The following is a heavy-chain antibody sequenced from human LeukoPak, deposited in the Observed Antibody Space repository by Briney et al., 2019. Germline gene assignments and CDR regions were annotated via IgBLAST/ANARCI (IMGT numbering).Heavy chain of an antibody. V-gene: IGHV3-33*01. Sequence: GGSLRLSCAASGFTFTNYPMHWVRQAPGKGLEWVAVLWSDGIKTDYADSVKGRFTISRDDSKNTLYLQMNSLRAEDTAVYYCARDGQTLYYYDSSGPYYFDYWGQGTLVTVSS. J-gene: IGHJ4*02. CDR1: GFTFTNYP. D-gene: IGHD3-22*01. CDR2: LWSDGIKT. CDR3: ARDGQTLYYYDSSGPYYFDY.